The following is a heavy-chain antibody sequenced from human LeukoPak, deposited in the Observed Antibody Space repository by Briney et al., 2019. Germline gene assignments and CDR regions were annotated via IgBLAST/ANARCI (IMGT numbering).Heavy chain of an antibody. D-gene: IGHD6-19*01. V-gene: IGHV3-21*01. CDR2: ISSSSSYI. Sequence: PGGSLRLSCAASGFTFSNAWMSWVRQAPRKGLEWVSSISSSSSYIYYADSVKGRFTISRDNAKNSLYLQMNSLRAEDTAVYYCARDGYSSGWYAFDYWGQGTLVTVSS. J-gene: IGHJ4*02. CDR1: GFTFSNAW. CDR3: ARDGYSSGWYAFDY.